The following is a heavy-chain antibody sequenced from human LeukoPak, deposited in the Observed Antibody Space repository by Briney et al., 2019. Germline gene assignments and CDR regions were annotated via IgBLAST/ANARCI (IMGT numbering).Heavy chain of an antibody. D-gene: IGHD3-22*01. CDR1: GFTFSRFG. CDR2: IWYDGSNQ. Sequence: QSGGSLRLSCEASGFTFSRFGMHWVRQAPGKALEWVAVIWYDGSNQDYADSVKGRFTISRDNSRNTLYLQVSSLRAEDTAVYYCARDRWYDGSGYIAAFDYWGQGTLVTVS. J-gene: IGHJ4*02. V-gene: IGHV3-33*01. CDR3: ARDRWYDGSGYIAAFDY.